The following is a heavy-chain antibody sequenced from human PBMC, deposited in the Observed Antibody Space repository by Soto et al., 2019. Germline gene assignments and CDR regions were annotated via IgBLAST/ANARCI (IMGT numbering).Heavy chain of an antibody. V-gene: IGHV3-33*01. CDR1: GFTFSSYG. CDR2: LWYDGSNK. CDR3: ARDEVEVAVALDY. Sequence: QVQLVESGGGVVQPGRSLRLSCAASGFTFSSYGMHWVRQAPGKGLEWVAVLWYDGSNKYYADSVKGRFTISRDNSKNTLYLQMNRLRAEDTAVYYCARDEVEVAVALDYWGQGTLVTVCS. J-gene: IGHJ4*02. D-gene: IGHD6-19*01.